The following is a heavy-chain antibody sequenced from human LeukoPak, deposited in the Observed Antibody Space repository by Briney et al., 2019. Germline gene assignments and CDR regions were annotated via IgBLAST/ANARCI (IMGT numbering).Heavy chain of an antibody. CDR1: GYSLTYLS. CDR3: AAGGIYSLLDY. V-gene: IGHV1-24*01. D-gene: IGHD1-26*01. J-gene: IGHJ4*02. CDR2: FDPEHREA. Sequence: GASVKVSCKVSGYSLTYLSMHWVRQAPGNGVEWRGGFDPEHREAIYAQKFQGRVSMTEDTSTDTAYMELSSLRSEDTAVYYCAAGGIYSLLDYWGQGTLVTVSS.